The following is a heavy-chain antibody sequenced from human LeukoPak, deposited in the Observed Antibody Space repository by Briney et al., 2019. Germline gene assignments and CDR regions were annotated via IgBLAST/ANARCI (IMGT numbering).Heavy chain of an antibody. V-gene: IGHV3-21*01. CDR1: GFTFSSYS. CDR3: ARMGDYGSGIIDY. CDR2: ISSSSSYI. J-gene: IGHJ4*02. Sequence: GGSQRLSYAASGFTFSSYSMNWVRQAPGKGLEWVSSISSSSSYIYYADSVKGRFTISRDNAKNSLYLQMNSLRAEDTAVYYCARMGDYGSGIIDYWGQGTLVTVSS. D-gene: IGHD3-10*01.